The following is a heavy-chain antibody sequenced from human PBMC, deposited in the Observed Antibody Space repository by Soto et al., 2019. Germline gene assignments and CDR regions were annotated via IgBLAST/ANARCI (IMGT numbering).Heavy chain of an antibody. CDR1: GFSFSTSGMC. J-gene: IGHJ4*02. V-gene: IGHV2-70*01. Sequence: SGPTLVNPTQTLTLTCTFSGFSFSTSGMCVSWIRQPPGKALEWLALIDWDDDKFYLTSLKTRLTISRGTSKNQVVLTMTNMDPLDTATYYCARNFYDTGNHYARIDYWGPGTLVTVSS. D-gene: IGHD3-22*01. CDR2: IDWDDDK. CDR3: ARNFYDTGNHYARIDY.